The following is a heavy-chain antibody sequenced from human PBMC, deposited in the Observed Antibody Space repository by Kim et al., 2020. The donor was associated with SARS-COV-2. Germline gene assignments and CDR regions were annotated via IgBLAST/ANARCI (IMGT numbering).Heavy chain of an antibody. D-gene: IGHD3-10*01. CDR2: ISDGGNT. J-gene: IGHJ4*03. CDR1: GDSIRSSTYY. V-gene: IGHV4-39*01. CDR3: ARRFGSGSYYWGYFDY. Sequence: SETLSLTCTVSGDSIRSSTYYWGWIRQPPGKGLEWIGSISDGGNTNYNPSLKSRVTISVDTSKNQFSLKFYSVTAADTAVYYCARRFGSGSYYWGYFDY.